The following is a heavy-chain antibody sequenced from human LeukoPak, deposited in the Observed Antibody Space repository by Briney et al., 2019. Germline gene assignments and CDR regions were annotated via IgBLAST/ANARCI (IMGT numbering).Heavy chain of an antibody. CDR1: GFTFSTYS. CDR2: ISSSSSYI. CDR3: ARGEEGIAVAGGY. D-gene: IGHD6-19*01. J-gene: IGHJ4*02. Sequence: GGSLRLSCAASGFTFSTYSMNWVRQAPGKGLEYVSSISSSSSYISYADSVKGRFTISRDNAKNSLFLQMNSLRAEDTAVYYCARGEEGIAVAGGYWGQGTLVTVSS. V-gene: IGHV3-21*01.